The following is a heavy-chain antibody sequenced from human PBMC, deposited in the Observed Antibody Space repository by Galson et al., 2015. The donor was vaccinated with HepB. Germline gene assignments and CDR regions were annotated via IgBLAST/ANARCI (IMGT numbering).Heavy chain of an antibody. Sequence: SETLSLTCSVYDGSFIGYYWSWIRQPPGKGLEWIGEINHSGSANYSPSLKSRVTISIDTSKNQFSLKLNPVTAADTAVYYCARDGSGWYIPHFDYWGQGSLVTVSS. J-gene: IGHJ4*02. D-gene: IGHD6-19*01. CDR3: ARDGSGWYIPHFDY. CDR2: INHSGSA. V-gene: IGHV4-34*01. CDR1: DGSFIGYY.